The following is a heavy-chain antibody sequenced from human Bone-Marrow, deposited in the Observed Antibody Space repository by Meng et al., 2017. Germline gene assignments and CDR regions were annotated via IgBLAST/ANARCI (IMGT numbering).Heavy chain of an antibody. V-gene: IGHV4-38-2*02. CDR3: ARLGNWNQGDF. Sequence: SETLSLTCTVSGYSISSGYYWGWIRQPPGKGLEWIGSIYHSGSTYYNPSLKSRVTISVDTSKNQFSLKLNSVTAADTAVYYCARLGNWNQGDFWGQGKLVTVSS. D-gene: IGHD1-1*01. CDR1: GYSISSGYY. J-gene: IGHJ4*02. CDR2: IYHSGST.